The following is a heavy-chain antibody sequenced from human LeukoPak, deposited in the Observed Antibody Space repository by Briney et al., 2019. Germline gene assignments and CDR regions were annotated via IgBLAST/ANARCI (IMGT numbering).Heavy chain of an antibody. J-gene: IGHJ3*02. CDR2: MKSKTDGGTT. CDR1: GFTFSNAW. CDR3: TTGPYSGSYRSPRAFDN. V-gene: IGHV3-15*01. D-gene: IGHD1-26*01. Sequence: GGSLRLSFAASGFTFSNAWISWVRQAPGKGLEWVGRMKSKTDGGTTDYTAPVKGRFTISRDDSKNTLYLQMNSLKTEDTAVYYCTTGPYSGSYRSPRAFDNWGQGTMVTVSS.